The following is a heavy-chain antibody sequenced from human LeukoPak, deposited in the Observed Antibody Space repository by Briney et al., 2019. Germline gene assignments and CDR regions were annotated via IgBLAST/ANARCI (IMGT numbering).Heavy chain of an antibody. CDR2: IYHSGST. CDR3: ARGWYQGIDY. Sequence: SETLSLTCTVSGGSISSGGYYWSWIRQHPGKGLEWIGYIYHSGSTYYNPSLKSRVTISVDTSKNQFSLKLSSVTAADTAVYYCARGWYQGIDYWGQGTLVTVSS. CDR1: GGSISSGGYY. J-gene: IGHJ4*02. D-gene: IGHD1-14*01. V-gene: IGHV4-31*03.